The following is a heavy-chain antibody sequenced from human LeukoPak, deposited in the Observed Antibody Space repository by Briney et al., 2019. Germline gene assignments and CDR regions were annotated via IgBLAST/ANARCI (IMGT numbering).Heavy chain of an antibody. CDR3: AKDKDYYVLDY. J-gene: IGHJ4*02. Sequence: PGGSLRLSCAASGFTFSSYSMNWVRQAPGKGLEWVSSISSSSYIYYAESVKGRFTISRDNAKNSLYLQMNSLRAEDTALYYCAKDKDYYVLDYWGQGTLVTVSS. V-gene: IGHV3-21*04. CDR1: GFTFSSYS. D-gene: IGHD3-10*02. CDR2: ISSSSYI.